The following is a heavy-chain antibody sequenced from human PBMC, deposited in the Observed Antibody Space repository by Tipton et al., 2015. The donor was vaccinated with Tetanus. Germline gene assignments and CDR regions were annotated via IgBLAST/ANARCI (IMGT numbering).Heavy chain of an antibody. V-gene: IGHV4-31*02. Sequence: SWIRQHPGKGLEWIGYIYFTGTTYYNPSLESRLTISIDTSKNQFSLELTSVTAADTAVYYCARDSYYSSRWSFADYWGQGTLVTVSS. CDR3: ARDSYYSSRWSFADY. D-gene: IGHD3-22*01. J-gene: IGHJ4*02. CDR2: IYFTGTT.